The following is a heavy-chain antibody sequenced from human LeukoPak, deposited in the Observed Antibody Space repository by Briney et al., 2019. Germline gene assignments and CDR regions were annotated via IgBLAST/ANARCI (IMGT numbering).Heavy chain of an antibody. V-gene: IGHV3-23*01. CDR3: AKICTKGWLVYYFDY. CDR2: ISGSGGST. J-gene: IGHJ4*02. D-gene: IGHD6-19*01. Sequence: PGGSLRLSCAASGFTFSSYAMSWVRQAPGKGLEWVSAISGSGGSTYYADSVKGRFTISRDNSKNTLYLQMNSLRAEDTAVYYCAKICTKGWLVYYFDYWGQGTLVTVSS. CDR1: GFTFSSYA.